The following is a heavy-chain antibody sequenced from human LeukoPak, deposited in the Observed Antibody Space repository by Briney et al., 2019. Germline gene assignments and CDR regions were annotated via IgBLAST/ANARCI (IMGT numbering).Heavy chain of an antibody. J-gene: IGHJ4*02. CDR1: GYTFTGYY. CDR2: INPNSGGT. CDR3: ARETSLSIGGSFDFDY. V-gene: IGHV1-2*06. D-gene: IGHD6-6*01. Sequence: ASVKVSCKASGYTFTGYYMHWVRQAPGQGLEWMGRINPNSGGTNYAQKFQGRVTMTRDTSIRTAYMELSRLRSDDTAVYYCARETSLSIGGSFDFDYWGQGTLVTVSS.